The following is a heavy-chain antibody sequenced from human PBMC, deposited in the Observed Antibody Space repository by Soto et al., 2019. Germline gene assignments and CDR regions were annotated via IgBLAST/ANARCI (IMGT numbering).Heavy chain of an antibody. CDR1: GYTFTGYY. V-gene: IGHV1-2*04. CDR2: INPNSGGT. Sequence: GASVKVSCKASGYTFTGYYMHWVRQAPGQGLEWMGWINPNSGGTNYAQKFQGWVTMTRDTSISTAYMELSRLRSDDTAVYYCARSTRPGIAAAGLSFGMDVWGQGTTVTVSS. J-gene: IGHJ6*02. D-gene: IGHD6-13*01. CDR3: ARSTRPGIAAAGLSFGMDV.